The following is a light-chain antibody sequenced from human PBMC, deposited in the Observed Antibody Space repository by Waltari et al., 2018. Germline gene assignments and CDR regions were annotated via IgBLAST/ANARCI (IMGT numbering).Light chain of an antibody. V-gene: IGKV1-39*01. CDR3: QQVNSYPRT. J-gene: IGKJ1*01. CDR1: QTVSHF. CDR2: RSS. Sequence: DVQKTQFPSSLSASVGDTITVNCRANQTVSHFLNWFQQIPGRAPRLLIYRSSTLQNGVSSRFSGSGSGTEFTLTITSLQREDFATYFCQQVNSYPRTFGQGTRVEVK.